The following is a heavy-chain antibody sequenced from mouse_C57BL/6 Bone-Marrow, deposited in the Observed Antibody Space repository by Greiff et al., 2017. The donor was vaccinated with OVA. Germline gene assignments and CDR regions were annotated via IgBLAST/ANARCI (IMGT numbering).Heavy chain of an antibody. V-gene: IGHV5-17*01. CDR3: ARRARGYFDV. CDR2: ISSGRSTI. J-gene: IGHJ1*03. Sequence: EVKVVESGGGLVKPGGSLKLSCAASGFTFSDSGMHWVRQAPEKGLEWVAYISSGRSTIYYADTVKGRFTISRDNAKNTLFLQMTSLRSEDTAMYYCARRARGYFDVWGTGTTVTVSS. CDR1: GFTFSDSG.